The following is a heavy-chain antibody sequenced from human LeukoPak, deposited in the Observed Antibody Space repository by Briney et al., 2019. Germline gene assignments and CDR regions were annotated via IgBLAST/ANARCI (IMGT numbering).Heavy chain of an antibody. V-gene: IGHV3-21*01. CDR1: EFTFSSYD. Sequence: PGGSLRLSCAASEFTFSSYDMNWVRQAPGKGLEWVSSISSYSSYIYYADSVKGRFTISRDNAKNSLYLQMNSLRAEDTAVYCCARDRSNGDYAFDYWGQGALVTVSS. J-gene: IGHJ4*02. CDR3: ARDRSNGDYAFDY. D-gene: IGHD4-17*01. CDR2: ISSYSSYI.